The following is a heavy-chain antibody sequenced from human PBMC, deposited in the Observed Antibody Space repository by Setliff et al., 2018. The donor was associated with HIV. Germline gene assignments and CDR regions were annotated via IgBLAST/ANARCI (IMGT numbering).Heavy chain of an antibody. CDR1: GYTFINYA. CDR3: ARGPYYYDSSGPFFY. D-gene: IGHD3-22*01. J-gene: IGHJ4*02. Sequence: ASVKVSCKASGYTFINYAMNWVRQAPGQGLEWMGWINTNTGNPTYAQGFTGRFVFSLDTSVSTAYLQISSLKAEDTAVYYCARGPYYYDSSGPFFYWGQGTLVTVSS. V-gene: IGHV7-4-1*02. CDR2: INTNTGNP.